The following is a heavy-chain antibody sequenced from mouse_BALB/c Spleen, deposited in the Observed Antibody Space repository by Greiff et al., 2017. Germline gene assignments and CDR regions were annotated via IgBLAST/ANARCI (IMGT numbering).Heavy chain of an antibody. CDR2: ISSGGSYT. CDR1: GFTFSSYA. V-gene: IGHV5-9-4*01. J-gene: IGHJ4*01. Sequence: EVQLQESGGGLVKPGGSLKLSCAASGFTFSSYAMSWVRQSPEKRLEWVAEISSGGSYTYYPDTVTGRFTISRDNAKNTLYLEMSSLRSEDTAMYYCAKFITTVVADAMDYWGQGTSVTVSS. D-gene: IGHD1-1*01. CDR3: AKFITTVVADAMDY.